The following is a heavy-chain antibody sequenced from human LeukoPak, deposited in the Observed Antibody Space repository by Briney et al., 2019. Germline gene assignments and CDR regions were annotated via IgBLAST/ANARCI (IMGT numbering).Heavy chain of an antibody. CDR2: VSASGGTT. Sequence: GGSLRLSCAASGFTFSSYAMSWVRQAPGKGLEWVSAVSASGGTTYYADSVKGRFTISRDNSQNTLYLQVNSLRAEDTAVYYCARGRIAARGKYYYYMDVWGKGTTVTVSS. D-gene: IGHD6-6*01. J-gene: IGHJ6*03. CDR1: GFTFSSYA. V-gene: IGHV3-23*01. CDR3: ARGRIAARGKYYYYMDV.